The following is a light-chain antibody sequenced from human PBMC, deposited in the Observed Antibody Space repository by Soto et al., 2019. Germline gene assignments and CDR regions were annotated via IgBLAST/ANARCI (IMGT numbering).Light chain of an antibody. CDR3: SSYTDRKNLV. J-gene: IGLJ1*01. CDR1: SSEIGGYNS. V-gene: IGLV2-8*01. CDR2: DVT. Sequence: QSALTQSPSASGSPGQSVTISCTGTSSEIGGYNSVSWYQHHPGKAPKVMIYDVTKRPSGVPDRFSGSKSGNTASLTVSALQAEDEADYYCSSYTDRKNLVFGTGTKVTVL.